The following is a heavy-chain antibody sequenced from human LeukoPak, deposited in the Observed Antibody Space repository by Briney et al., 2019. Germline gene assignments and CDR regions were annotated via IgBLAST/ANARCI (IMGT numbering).Heavy chain of an antibody. Sequence: SETLSLTCAVYGGSFSGYYWSWIRPPPRKGLEWIGEIYHSRSTNYNPSLKSRVTISVDTSKNQFSLKLSSVTAADTAVYYCARLPYYYDSSGYYYFSFDYWGQGTLVTVSS. CDR2: IYHSRST. V-gene: IGHV4-34*01. J-gene: IGHJ4*02. D-gene: IGHD3-22*01. CDR3: ARLPYYYDSSGYYYFSFDY. CDR1: GGSFSGYY.